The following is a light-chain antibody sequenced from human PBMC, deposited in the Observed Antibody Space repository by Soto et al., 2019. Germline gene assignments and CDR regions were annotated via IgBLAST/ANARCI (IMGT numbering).Light chain of an antibody. CDR2: KAS. CDR3: QQYETYCT. V-gene: IGKV1-5*03. CDR1: QSISTW. Sequence: DIQMTQSPSTLSASVGDRVTITCRASQSISTWLAWYQQKPGKAPKLLIYKASSVESGVPSRFSGSGSGTEFTLAISSLQPDDCATYYCQQYETYCTFGQGTKLEIK. J-gene: IGKJ2*02.